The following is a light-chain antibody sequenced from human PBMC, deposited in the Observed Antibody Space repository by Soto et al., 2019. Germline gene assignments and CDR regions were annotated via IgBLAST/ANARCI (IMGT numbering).Light chain of an antibody. CDR2: KAS. J-gene: IGKJ2*01. Sequence: DIQMTQSPSTLSASVGDRVTITCRASQSISSWLARYQQKPGKAPKLLLYKASSLESGVPSRFSGSGSGTEFTLTISSLQPDDFATYYCQQYNSYSPYTFGQGTKLEIK. CDR3: QQYNSYSPYT. V-gene: IGKV1-5*03. CDR1: QSISSW.